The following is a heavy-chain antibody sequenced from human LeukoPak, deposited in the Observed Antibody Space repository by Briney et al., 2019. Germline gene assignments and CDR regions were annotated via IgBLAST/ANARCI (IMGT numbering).Heavy chain of an antibody. D-gene: IGHD2-2*01. CDR3: AHALSRTSWRYYFDY. V-gene: IGHV2-5*01. CDR2: IYWSDDK. Sequence: ESGPTLVNPTQTLTLTCTFSGFSLSSAGAGVGWVRQPPGEALEWLALIYWSDDKRYSPSLKTRLTITKDTSKNEVVLTMTNMGPVDTGTYFCAHALSRTSWRYYFDYWGQGTLVTVSS. J-gene: IGHJ4*02. CDR1: GFSLSSAGAG.